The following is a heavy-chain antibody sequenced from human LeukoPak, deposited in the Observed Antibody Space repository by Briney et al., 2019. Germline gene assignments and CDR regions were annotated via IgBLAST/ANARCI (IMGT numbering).Heavy chain of an antibody. Sequence: ASVKVSCKASGYTFTGYYMHWLRQGPGQGLEWVGWINPNSGGTNYAQKFQGRVTMTRDTSISTAYMELSRLRSDDTAVYYCARDLAADSGYDLDYWGQGTLVTVSS. CDR3: ARDLAADSGYDLDY. J-gene: IGHJ4*02. CDR2: INPNSGGT. CDR1: GYTFTGYY. V-gene: IGHV1-2*02. D-gene: IGHD5-12*01.